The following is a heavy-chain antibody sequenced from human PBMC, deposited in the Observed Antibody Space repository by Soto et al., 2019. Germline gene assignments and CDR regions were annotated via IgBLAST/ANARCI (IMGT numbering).Heavy chain of an antibody. V-gene: IGHV3-9*01. Sequence: EVQLVESGGGLVQPGRPLRLSCAASGFIFDDFAMHWVRQAPGKGLEWVSGISWNSVSIDYADSVKGRFTVSRDNDKNSLYLQMNSLRAEDTALYYCAKDIMAGEDRPRFFESWGQGTLVSVS. CDR1: GFIFDDFA. D-gene: IGHD5-12*01. CDR2: ISWNSVSI. CDR3: AKDIMAGEDRPRFFES. J-gene: IGHJ4*02.